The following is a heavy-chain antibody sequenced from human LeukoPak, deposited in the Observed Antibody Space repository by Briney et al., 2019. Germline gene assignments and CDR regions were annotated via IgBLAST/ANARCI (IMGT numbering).Heavy chain of an antibody. CDR2: IYQSGST. V-gene: IGHV4-30-2*01. CDR3: ARDGSTTSFDY. D-gene: IGHD1-26*01. J-gene: IGHJ4*02. CDR1: GASISSGGYY. Sequence: PSETLSLACTVSGASISSGGYYWSWSRQPPGKGLEWIGYIYQSGSTYYNPSLKSRVTISVDRSKNQFYLKVSSVTAADTAVYYCARDGSTTSFDYWGQGTLVTVSS.